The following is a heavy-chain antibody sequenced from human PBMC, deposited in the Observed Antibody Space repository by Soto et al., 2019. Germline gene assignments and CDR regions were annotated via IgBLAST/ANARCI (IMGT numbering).Heavy chain of an antibody. CDR3: ARNGYGYNFDY. CDR1: GGSISSYY. J-gene: IGHJ4*02. V-gene: IGHV4-59*01. Sequence: SETLSLTCTVSGGSISSYYWSWIRQPPGKGLEWIGYIYYSGSTNYNPSLKSRVTISVDTSKNQFSLKLSSVTAADTAVYYCARNGYGYNFDYWGQGTLVTVSS. CDR2: IYYSGST. D-gene: IGHD5-18*01.